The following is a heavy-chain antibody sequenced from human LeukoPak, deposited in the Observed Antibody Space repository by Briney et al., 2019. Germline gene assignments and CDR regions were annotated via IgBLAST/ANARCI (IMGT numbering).Heavy chain of an antibody. CDR3: ARVSTIAAAGMDV. J-gene: IGHJ6*02. V-gene: IGHV4-4*09. Sequence: SETLSLTCTVSGTSITNYYWAWIRQTPGKGLEWIGYIYPDGSTKYNPSLKSRVTMSVDTSKNQFSLKLSSVTAADTAVYHCARVSTIAAAGMDVWGQGTTVTVSS. CDR1: GTSITNYY. D-gene: IGHD6-13*01. CDR2: IYPDGST.